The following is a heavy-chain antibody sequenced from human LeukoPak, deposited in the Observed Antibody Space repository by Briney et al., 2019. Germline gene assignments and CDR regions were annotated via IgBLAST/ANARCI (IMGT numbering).Heavy chain of an antibody. CDR1: GFPFSSYW. CDR2: IKQDGSEK. CDR3: AREPTIFGVVIPPDY. V-gene: IGHV3-7*03. J-gene: IGHJ4*02. D-gene: IGHD3-3*01. Sequence: TGGSLRLSCVASGFPFSSYWMTWVRQAPGKGLEWVANIKQDGSEKYYVDSVKGRFTISRDNAKNLLYLQMNSLRVEDTAVYYCAREPTIFGVVIPPDYWGQGTLVTVSS.